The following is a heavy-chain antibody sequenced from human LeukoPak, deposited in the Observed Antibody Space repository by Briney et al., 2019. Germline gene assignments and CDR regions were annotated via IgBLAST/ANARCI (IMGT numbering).Heavy chain of an antibody. V-gene: IGHV3-9*01. CDR3: AKGAYDILTGYDY. Sequence: GGPLRLSCAASGFTFDDYAMHWVRHAPGKGLEWVSGISWNSGSIGYADSVKGRFTISRDNAKNSLYLQMNSLRAEDTALYYCAKGAYDILTGYDYWGQGTLVTVSS. CDR2: ISWNSGSI. J-gene: IGHJ4*02. D-gene: IGHD3-9*01. CDR1: GFTFDDYA.